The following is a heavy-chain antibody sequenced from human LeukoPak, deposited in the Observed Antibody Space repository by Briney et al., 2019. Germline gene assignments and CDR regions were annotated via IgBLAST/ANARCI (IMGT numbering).Heavy chain of an antibody. CDR1: GFSLSTSGMR. CDR3: ARGDSSSSEGSFGY. D-gene: IGHD6-6*01. Sequence: SGPALVKPTQTLTLTCTFSGFSLSTSGMRVSWIRQPPGKALEWLARIDWDDDKFYSTSLKTRLTISKDTSKNQVVLTMTNMDPVDTATYYCARGDSSSSEGSFGYWGQGTLVTVS. V-gene: IGHV2-70*04. CDR2: IDWDDDK. J-gene: IGHJ4*02.